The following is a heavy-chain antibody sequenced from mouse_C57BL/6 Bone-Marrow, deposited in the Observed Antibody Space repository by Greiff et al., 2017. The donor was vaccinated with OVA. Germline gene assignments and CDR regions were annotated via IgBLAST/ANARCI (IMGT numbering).Heavy chain of an antibody. V-gene: IGHV1-18*01. CDR2: INPNNGGT. D-gene: IGHD1-1*01. Sequence: VQLQQSGPELVKPGASVKIPCKASGYTFTDYNMDWVKQSHGKSLEWIGDINPNNGGTIYNQKFKGKATLTVDKSSSTAYMELRSLTSEDTAVYYCARWGDGSSYDYFDYWGQGTTLTVSS. J-gene: IGHJ2*01. CDR3: ARWGDGSSYDYFDY. CDR1: GYTFTDYN.